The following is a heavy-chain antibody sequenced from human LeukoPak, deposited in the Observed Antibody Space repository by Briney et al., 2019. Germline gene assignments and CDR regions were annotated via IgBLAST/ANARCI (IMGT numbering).Heavy chain of an antibody. D-gene: IGHD1-26*01. V-gene: IGHV4-59*01. CDR3: ARDSPSGSQTWFDP. CDR2: IYYSGST. Sequence: PSETLSLTCTVSGGSISSYYWSWIRQPPGKGLEWIGYIYYSGSTNYNPSLKSRVTISVDTSKNQFSLKLSSVTAADTAVYYCARDSPSGSQTWFDPWGQGTLVTVSS. CDR1: GGSISSYY. J-gene: IGHJ5*02.